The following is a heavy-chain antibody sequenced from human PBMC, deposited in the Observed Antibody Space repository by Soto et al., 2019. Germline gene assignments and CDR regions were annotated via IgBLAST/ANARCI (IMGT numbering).Heavy chain of an antibody. CDR3: ARAMQLWTYYYYYGMDV. CDR1: GGSISSSSYY. Sequence: PSETLSLTCTVSGGSISSSSYYWGWIRQPPGKGLEWIGSIYYSGSTYYNPSLKSRVTISVDTSKNQFSLKLSSVTAADTAVYYCARAMQLWTYYYYYGMDVWGQGTTVT. V-gene: IGHV4-39*01. CDR2: IYYSGST. J-gene: IGHJ6*02. D-gene: IGHD5-18*01.